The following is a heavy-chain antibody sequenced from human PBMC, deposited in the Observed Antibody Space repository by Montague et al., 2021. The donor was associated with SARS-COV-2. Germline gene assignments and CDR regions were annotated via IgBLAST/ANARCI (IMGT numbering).Heavy chain of an antibody. D-gene: IGHD3-10*01. CDR2: IKPDGSGQ. J-gene: IGHJ4*02. CDR1: GFTFSNYC. CDR3: ARSLFSSGSF. Sequence: SLRLSCAASGFTFSNYCMNWARQAPGKGLEWVASIKPDGSGQNYVDSVKGRFTISRDNAKKSLYLQMNSLRVDDTAVYYCARSLFSSGSFWGQGTLVTVSS. V-gene: IGHV3-7*01.